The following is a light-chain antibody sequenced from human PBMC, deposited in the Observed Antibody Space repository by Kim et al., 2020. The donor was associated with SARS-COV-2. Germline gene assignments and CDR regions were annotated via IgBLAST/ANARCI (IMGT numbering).Light chain of an antibody. CDR3: QKYNSAPLT. CDR1: QGISNF. V-gene: IGKV1-27*01. Sequence: VGDRVTMTCRASQGISNFLVWYQQKAGKNPTLLIYAASTLQSGVPSRFSGSGSETDFTLTISSCQPEDVATYYCQKYNSAPLTFGGGTKGDIK. CDR2: AAS. J-gene: IGKJ4*01.